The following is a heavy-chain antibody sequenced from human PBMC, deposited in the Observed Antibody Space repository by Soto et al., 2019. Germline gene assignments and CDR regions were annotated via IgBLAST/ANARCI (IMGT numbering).Heavy chain of an antibody. CDR2: ISYDGSNK. CDR1: GFTFSSYG. V-gene: IGHV3-30*18. J-gene: IGHJ3*02. D-gene: IGHD1-26*01. CDR3: AKGYSGSYFDAFDI. Sequence: QVQLVESGGGVVQPGRSLRLSCAASGFTFSSYGMHWVRQAPGKGLEWVAVISYDGSNKYYADSVKGRFTISRDNSKNTLYLQMNSLRAEDTAVYYGAKGYSGSYFDAFDIWGQGTMVTVSS.